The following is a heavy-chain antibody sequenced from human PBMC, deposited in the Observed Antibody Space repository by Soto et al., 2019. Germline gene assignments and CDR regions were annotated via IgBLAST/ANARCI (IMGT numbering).Heavy chain of an antibody. CDR1: GGSISSGGYS. J-gene: IGHJ4*02. V-gene: IGHV4-30-2*01. CDR2: IYHSGST. CDR3: ARGVYDILTGYSAATYYFDY. Sequence: SETLSLTCAVSGGSISSGGYSWSWIRQPPGKGLEWIGYIYHSGSTYYNPSLRSRVTISVDRSKNQFSLKLSSVTAADTAVYYCARGVYDILTGYSAATYYFDYWGQGTLVTVSS. D-gene: IGHD3-9*01.